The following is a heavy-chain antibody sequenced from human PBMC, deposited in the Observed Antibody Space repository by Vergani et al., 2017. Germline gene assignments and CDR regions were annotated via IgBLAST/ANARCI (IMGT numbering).Heavy chain of an antibody. CDR1: GGSFSGYY. D-gene: IGHD4-17*01. V-gene: IGHV4-34*01. CDR2: IYYSGST. CDR3: ASEQYDYGDYVLDY. J-gene: IGHJ4*02. Sequence: QVQLQQWGAGLLKPSETLSLTCAVYGGSFSGYYWSWIRQPPGKGLEWIGSIYYSGSTYYNPSLKSRVTISVDTSKNQFSLKLSSVTAADTAVYYCASEQYDYGDYVLDYWGQGTLVTVSS.